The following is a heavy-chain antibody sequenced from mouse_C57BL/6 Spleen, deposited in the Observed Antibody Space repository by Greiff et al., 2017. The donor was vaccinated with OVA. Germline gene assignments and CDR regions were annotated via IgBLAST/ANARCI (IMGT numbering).Heavy chain of an antibody. Sequence: QVQLQQPGAELVKPGASVKMSCKASGYTFTSCWITWVKQRPGQGLEWIGDIYPGSGSTNYNEKFKSKATLTVDTSSSTAYMQLSSLTSEDSAVYYCARRGWLLPHWYFDVWGTGTTVTVSS. CDR1: GYTFTSCW. CDR3: ARRGWLLPHWYFDV. D-gene: IGHD2-3*01. V-gene: IGHV1-55*01. J-gene: IGHJ1*03. CDR2: IYPGSGST.